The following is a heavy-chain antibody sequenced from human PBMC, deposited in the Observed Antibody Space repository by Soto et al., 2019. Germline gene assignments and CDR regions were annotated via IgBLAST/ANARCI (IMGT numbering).Heavy chain of an antibody. Sequence: PGGSLRLSCAASGFTVSSNYMSWVRQAPGKGLEWVSVIYSGGSTYYADSVKGRFTISRDNSKNTLYLQMNSLRAEDTAVYYCASMEYYYYYGMDVWGQGTTVTVSS. CDR3: ASMEYYYYYGMDV. J-gene: IGHJ6*02. CDR1: GFTVSSNY. D-gene: IGHD1-1*01. V-gene: IGHV3-53*01. CDR2: IYSGGST.